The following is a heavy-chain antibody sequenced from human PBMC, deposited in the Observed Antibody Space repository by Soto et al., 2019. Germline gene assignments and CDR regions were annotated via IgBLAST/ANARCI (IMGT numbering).Heavy chain of an antibody. CDR3: ARDRYSNGWLDY. V-gene: IGHV4-59*11. J-gene: IGHJ4*02. Sequence: PSETLSLTCTVSGGSISSHYWSWIRQFPGKGLEWIGYIYYSGSTKYNPSLKSRVTISVDTSNDQFSMKLSPVTAADTAVYYCARDRYSNGWLDYWGQGTLVTVSS. D-gene: IGHD6-19*01. CDR2: IYYSGST. CDR1: GGSISSHY.